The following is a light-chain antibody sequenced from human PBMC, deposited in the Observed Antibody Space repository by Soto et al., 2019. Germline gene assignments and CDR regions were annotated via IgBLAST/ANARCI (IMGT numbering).Light chain of an antibody. CDR2: GTS. V-gene: IGKV3-15*01. Sequence: VVTQSPATLSLSPGESATLSCRNSQSVSSHVAWYQQKTGQAPRILIFGTSNRATGLPARFSGSGSGTELNLTISRLQPEDVATYYCQKYNSGPRTCGQGTKV. J-gene: IGKJ1*01. CDR3: QKYNSGPRT. CDR1: QSVSSH.